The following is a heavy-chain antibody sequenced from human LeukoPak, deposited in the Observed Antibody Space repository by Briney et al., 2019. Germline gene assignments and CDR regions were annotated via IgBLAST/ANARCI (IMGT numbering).Heavy chain of an antibody. V-gene: IGHV3-74*03. Sequence: GGSLRLSCAVSGFSFTNYWMHWVRQDPGKGLVWVSCISSDGSVTKYADSVKGRFTISGDNAVNTLYLQMNSLRVEDTAVYYCVRGSLRLPRSTPDYWGQGTLVTVSS. J-gene: IGHJ4*02. CDR2: ISSDGSVT. CDR1: GFSFTNYW. CDR3: VRGSLRLPRSTPDY. D-gene: IGHD2-21*02.